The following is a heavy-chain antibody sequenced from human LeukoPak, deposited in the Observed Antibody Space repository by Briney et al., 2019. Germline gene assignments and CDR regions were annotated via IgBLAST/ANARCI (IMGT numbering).Heavy chain of an antibody. Sequence: GGSLRLSCAASGFTFSNYAMSWVRQAPGKGLEWVSAISGSAATTYYADSVKGRFTISRDNAKNSLYLQMNSLRAEDTAVYYCARDPAVTSGPYYYYMDVWGKGTTVTVSS. CDR3: ARDPAVTSGPYYYYMDV. CDR1: GFTFSNYA. D-gene: IGHD5-12*01. J-gene: IGHJ6*03. CDR2: ISGSAATT. V-gene: IGHV3-23*01.